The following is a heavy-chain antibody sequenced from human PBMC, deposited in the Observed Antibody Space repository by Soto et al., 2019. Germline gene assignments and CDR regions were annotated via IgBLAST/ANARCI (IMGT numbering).Heavy chain of an antibody. J-gene: IGHJ4*02. CDR3: ARGWESGAFDY. D-gene: IGHD1-26*01. V-gene: IGHV3-21*01. CDR2: ISSSSYI. Sequence: GGSLRLSCAASGFTFSSYSMNWVRQAPGKGLEWVSSISSSSYIYYADSVKGRFTISRDNAKNSLYLQMNSLRAEDTAVYYCARGWESGAFDYWGQGTLVTVSS. CDR1: GFTFSSYS.